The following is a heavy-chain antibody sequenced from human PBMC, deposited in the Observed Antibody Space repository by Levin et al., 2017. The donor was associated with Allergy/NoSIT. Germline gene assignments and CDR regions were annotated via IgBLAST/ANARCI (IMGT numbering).Heavy chain of an antibody. Sequence: LSLTCAASGFTFSSHDMSWVRQAPGKGLEWVSTISGSGDSTYYADSVKGRFSISRDSFKNTLYLQMNSLRAEDTAIYYCAKRSCSGGSCVGGALDYWGQGTLVTVSS. CDR2: ISGSGDST. V-gene: IGHV3-23*01. CDR3: AKRSCSGGSCVGGALDY. CDR1: GFTFSSHD. J-gene: IGHJ4*02. D-gene: IGHD2-15*01.